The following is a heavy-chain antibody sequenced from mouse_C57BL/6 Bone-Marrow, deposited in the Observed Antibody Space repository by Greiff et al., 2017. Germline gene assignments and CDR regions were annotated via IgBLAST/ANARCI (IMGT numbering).Heavy chain of an antibody. CDR1: GYAFSSSW. Sequence: QVQLQQSGPELVKPGASVKISCKASGYAFSSSWMNWVKQRPGKGLEWIGRIYPGDGDTNYNGKFKGKATLTADKSSSPAYMQLSSLTSEDAAVYFCASFYYDYEGYWYFDVWGTGTTVTVSS. D-gene: IGHD2-4*01. J-gene: IGHJ1*03. CDR2: IYPGDGDT. CDR3: ASFYYDYEGYWYFDV. V-gene: IGHV1-82*01.